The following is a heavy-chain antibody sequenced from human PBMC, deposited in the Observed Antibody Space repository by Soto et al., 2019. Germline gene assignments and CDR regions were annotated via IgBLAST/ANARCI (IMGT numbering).Heavy chain of an antibody. D-gene: IGHD6-19*01. CDR2: INPNTGDP. CDR1: GYTFTTYY. J-gene: IGHJ4*02. Sequence: DSVNVSCKPSGYTFTTYYLHWVRQAPGQGLEWMGSINPNTGDPNYAQKFQGRVTMTRDSSISTAYMELNSLTSDDTAMYYCARVEKLLDPRRGNYDNWGQGTLVTVSA. V-gene: IGHV1-2*02. CDR3: ARVEKLLDPRRGNYDN.